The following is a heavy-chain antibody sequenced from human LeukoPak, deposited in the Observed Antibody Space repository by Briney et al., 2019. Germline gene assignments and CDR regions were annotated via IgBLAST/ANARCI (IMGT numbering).Heavy chain of an antibody. J-gene: IGHJ4*02. CDR3: ARDGGLVVPAATLRY. V-gene: IGHV1-18*01. Sequence: ASVKVSCKASGYTFTSYGISWVRQAPGQGLEWMGWISAYNGNTNYAQKLQGRVTMTTDTSTSTAYMELRSLRSDDTAVYYCARDGGLVVPAATLRYWGQGTLVTVSS. CDR1: GYTFTSYG. CDR2: ISAYNGNT. D-gene: IGHD2-2*01.